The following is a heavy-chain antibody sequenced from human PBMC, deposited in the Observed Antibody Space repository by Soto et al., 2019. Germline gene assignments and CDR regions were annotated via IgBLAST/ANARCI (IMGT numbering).Heavy chain of an antibody. D-gene: IGHD2-21*01. V-gene: IGHV1-69*13. Sequence: SVKVSCKASGVTFTRQDMRWVRQAPGQGLEWMGGIIPIFGTPQYAEKFQDRVTITADESTSTAYMELSSLTSEDTAVYYCATNEGGDGYSFDYWGQGTLVTVSS. CDR1: GVTFTRQD. CDR2: IIPIFGTP. J-gene: IGHJ4*02. CDR3: ATNEGGDGYSFDY.